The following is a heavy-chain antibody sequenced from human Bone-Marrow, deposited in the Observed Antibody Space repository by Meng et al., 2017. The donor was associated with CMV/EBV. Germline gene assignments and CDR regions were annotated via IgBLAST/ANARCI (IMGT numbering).Heavy chain of an antibody. D-gene: IGHD2-2*01. Sequence: GSLRLSCTVSGGSISGYYWGWIRQPPGKGLEWIGYMYYSGSTAYNPSLKSRVSISVDTSKNQFSLRLTSVTAADTAVYYCAVPTLGAFDIWGQGTMVTVSS. J-gene: IGHJ3*02. V-gene: IGHV4-59*01. CDR3: AVPTLGAFDI. CDR2: MYYSGST. CDR1: GGSISGYY.